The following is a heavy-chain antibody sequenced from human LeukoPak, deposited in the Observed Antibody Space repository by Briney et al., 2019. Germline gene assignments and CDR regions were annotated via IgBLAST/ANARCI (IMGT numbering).Heavy chain of an antibody. CDR1: GFTFSSYA. V-gene: IGHV3-23*01. D-gene: IGHD4-23*01. J-gene: IGHJ4*02. CDR2: TSASGGST. CDR3: AKRSDYGGNWNYLDY. Sequence: GGSLRLSCAATGFTFSSYAMSWVRQAPGKGLEWVSATSASGGSTYYADSVKGRFTISRDNTKNTLYLQMNSLRAEDTALYYCAKRSDYGGNWNYLDYWGQGTLVTVSS.